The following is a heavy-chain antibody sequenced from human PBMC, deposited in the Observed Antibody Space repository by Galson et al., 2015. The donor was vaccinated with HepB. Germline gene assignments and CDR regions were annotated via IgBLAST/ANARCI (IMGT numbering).Heavy chain of an antibody. CDR3: AGSKSSSWEVLDF. CDR2: IIPLSGSR. CDR1: GGTLSSSS. J-gene: IGHJ4*02. V-gene: IGHV1-69*06. D-gene: IGHD6-13*01. Sequence: SVKVSCKASGGTLSSSSITWVRQAPGQGLEWMGGIIPLSGSRNYAPKFQGRVTIAADKSTNTVYIELSGLTSEDTAVFYCAGSKSSSWEVLDFWGQGTLITVSS.